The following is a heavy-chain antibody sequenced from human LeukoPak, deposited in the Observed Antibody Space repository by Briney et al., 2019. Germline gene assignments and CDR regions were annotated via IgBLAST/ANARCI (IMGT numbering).Heavy chain of an antibody. J-gene: IGHJ4*02. D-gene: IGHD2-2*01. CDR3: AKDSFSTR. CDR2: ISCSGGST. Sequence: GGSLRLSCAASGFTFSSDSMTWVRQAPGKGLEWVSTISCSGGSTFYADSVKGRFTISRDNSKNTLYLHMNSLSAEDTAIYYCAKDSFSTRWGQGTLVTVSS. V-gene: IGHV3-23*01. CDR1: GFTFSSDS.